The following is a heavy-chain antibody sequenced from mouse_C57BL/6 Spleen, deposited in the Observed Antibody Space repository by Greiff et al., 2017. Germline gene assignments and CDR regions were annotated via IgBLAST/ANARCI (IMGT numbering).Heavy chain of an antibody. V-gene: IGHV5-15*01. CDR2: ISNLAYSI. CDR1: GFTFSDYG. Sequence: DVKLVESGGGLVQPGGSLKLSCAASGFTFSDYGMAWVRQAPRKGPEWVAFISNLAYSIYYADTVTGRVTISRENAKNTLYLEMSSLRSEDTAMYYCARQGERRGFAYWGQGTLVTVSA. J-gene: IGHJ3*01. CDR3: ARQGERRGFAY. D-gene: IGHD2-12*01.